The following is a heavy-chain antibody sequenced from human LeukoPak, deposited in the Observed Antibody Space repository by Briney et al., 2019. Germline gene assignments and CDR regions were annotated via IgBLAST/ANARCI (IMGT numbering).Heavy chain of an antibody. D-gene: IGHD3-9*01. J-gene: IGHJ4*02. Sequence: SETPSLTCTVSGGSISSSSYYWGWLRQPPGKGLEWIGSIYYSGSTYYNPSLKSRVTISVDTSKNQFSLKLSSVTAADTAVYYCASRNFRVMGIGYWGQGTLVTVSS. CDR3: ASRNFRVMGIGY. CDR1: GGSISSSSYY. V-gene: IGHV4-39*01. CDR2: IYYSGST.